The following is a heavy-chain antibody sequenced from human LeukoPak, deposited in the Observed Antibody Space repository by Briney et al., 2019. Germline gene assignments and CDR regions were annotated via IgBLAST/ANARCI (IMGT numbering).Heavy chain of an antibody. CDR1: GYTLTELS. CDR3: ATGGYSSSKDFDY. V-gene: IGHV1-24*01. D-gene: IGHD6-6*01. Sequence: ASVKVSCKFSGYTLTELSMHWVRQAPGKGLEWMGGSDPEDGETIYAQKFQGRVTITEDRSTHTAYMELSSLRSEDTAVYYCATGGYSSSKDFDYWGQGTLVTVSS. CDR2: SDPEDGET. J-gene: IGHJ4*02.